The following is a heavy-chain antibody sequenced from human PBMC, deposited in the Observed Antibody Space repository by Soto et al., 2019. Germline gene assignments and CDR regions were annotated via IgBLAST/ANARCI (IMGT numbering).Heavy chain of an antibody. CDR3: VRDFRGAVAGSEFDH. Sequence: GGSLRLSCAASGFSFVSYWMHWVRQVPGEGLAWVSRINGNADNSDYADSVKGRFTISRDNAMNRLYLQMDNLRADDTGVYYCVRDFRGAVAGSEFDHWGQGTLVTVSS. CDR1: GFSFVSYW. D-gene: IGHD6-19*01. CDR2: INGNADNS. J-gene: IGHJ4*02. V-gene: IGHV3-74*01.